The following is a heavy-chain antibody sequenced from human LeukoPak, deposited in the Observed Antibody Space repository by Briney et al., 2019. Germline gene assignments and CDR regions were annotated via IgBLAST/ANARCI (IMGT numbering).Heavy chain of an antibody. J-gene: IGHJ4*02. V-gene: IGHV3-23*01. CDR1: GFTFSSYA. CDR2: ISGSGGSN. CDR3: AKTRFGFWSGYSYYFDY. D-gene: IGHD3-3*01. Sequence: GGSLRLSCAASGFTFSSYAMSWVRQAPGKGLEWVSAISGSGGSNYYADSVKGWFTISRDNSKNTLYLQMNSLRAEDTAVYYCAKTRFGFWSGYSYYFDYWGQGTLVTVSS.